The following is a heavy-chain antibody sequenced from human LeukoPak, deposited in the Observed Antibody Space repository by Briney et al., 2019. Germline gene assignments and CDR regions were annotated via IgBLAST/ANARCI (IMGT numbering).Heavy chain of an antibody. Sequence: SPTLSLTCTVSGASISSLYWSWIRQPPGKGLEWIGYIYYSGSSNYNPSLMRRVTISVDTSKYQFSLKLNSVSATHTAASYCAGLWTQGYDLFGMDVWGEGTTVTVSS. D-gene: IGHD1-1*01. CDR1: GASISSLY. J-gene: IGHJ6*02. CDR3: AGLWTQGYDLFGMDV. CDR2: IYYSGSS. V-gene: IGHV4-59*08.